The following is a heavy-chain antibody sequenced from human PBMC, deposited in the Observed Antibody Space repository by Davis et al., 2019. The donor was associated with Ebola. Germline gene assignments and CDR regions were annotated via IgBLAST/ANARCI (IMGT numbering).Heavy chain of an antibody. CDR2: VILKSGAT. V-gene: IGHV1-2*06. J-gene: IGHJ4*02. Sequence: ASVKVSCKASGYTFTDYNIHWMRXPPGPPLFSLLRVILKSGATNYAQKFQGRVTMTRDTSISTVYMELSSLRDDDTADYYCARGHNYAHEYWGQGTLVTVSS. D-gene: IGHD4-11*01. CDR1: GYTFTDYN. CDR3: ARGHNYAHEY.